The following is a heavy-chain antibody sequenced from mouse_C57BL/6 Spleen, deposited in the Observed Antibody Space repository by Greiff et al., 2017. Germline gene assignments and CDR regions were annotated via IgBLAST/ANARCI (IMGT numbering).Heavy chain of an antibody. CDR2: IDPETGGT. CDR3: TRDGYYVGFAY. Sequence: VQVVESGAELVRPGASVTLSCKASGYTFTDYEMHWVKQTPVHGLEWIGAIDPETGGTAYNQKFKGKAILTADKSSSTAYMERRSLTSEDSAVYYCTRDGYYVGFAYWGQGALVTVSA. J-gene: IGHJ3*01. D-gene: IGHD2-3*01. CDR1: GYTFTDYE. V-gene: IGHV1-15*01.